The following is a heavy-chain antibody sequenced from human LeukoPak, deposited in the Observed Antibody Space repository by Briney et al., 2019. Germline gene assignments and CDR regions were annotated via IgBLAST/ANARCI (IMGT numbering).Heavy chain of an antibody. Sequence: GGSLRLSCVGSGFTFSSFWMHWVRQLPGKGPVWLSRMNSDGSILTYADSVKGRFTISRDNAKNTLFLQMNNLRAEDTAVYYCASSSGAILDNWGQGALVTVSS. CDR3: ASSSGAILDN. J-gene: IGHJ4*02. D-gene: IGHD3-10*01. V-gene: IGHV3-74*01. CDR2: MNSDGSIL. CDR1: GFTFSSFW.